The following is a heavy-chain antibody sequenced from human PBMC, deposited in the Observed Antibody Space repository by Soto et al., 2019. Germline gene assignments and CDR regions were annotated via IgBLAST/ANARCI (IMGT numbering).Heavy chain of an antibody. Sequence: SETLSLTCTVSGGSISSSSYYWGWLRQPPGKGLEWIGSIYYSGSTYYNPYLKSRVTISVDTSKNQFSLKLHSVTAADPAVYYCARPSELLWFGELLREAAYDVWGKGTTVTVSS. V-gene: IGHV4-39*01. CDR3: ARPSELLWFGELLREAAYDV. CDR2: IYYSGST. CDR1: GGSISSSSYY. J-gene: IGHJ6*04. D-gene: IGHD3-10*01.